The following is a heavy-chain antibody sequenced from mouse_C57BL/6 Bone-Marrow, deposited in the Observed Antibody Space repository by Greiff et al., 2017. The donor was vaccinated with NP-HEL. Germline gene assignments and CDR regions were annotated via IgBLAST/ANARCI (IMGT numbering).Heavy chain of an antibody. Sequence: EVKLVESGGDLVKPGGSLKLSCAASGFTFSSYGMSWVRQTPDKRLEWVATISSGGSYTYYPDSVKGRFTISRDNAKNTLYLQMSSLKSEDTAMYYCARRRPLYYDYDDGRKNAMDYWGQGTSVTVSS. CDR3: ARRRPLYYDYDDGRKNAMDY. V-gene: IGHV5-6*02. CDR2: ISSGGSYT. J-gene: IGHJ4*01. D-gene: IGHD2-4*01. CDR1: GFTFSSYG.